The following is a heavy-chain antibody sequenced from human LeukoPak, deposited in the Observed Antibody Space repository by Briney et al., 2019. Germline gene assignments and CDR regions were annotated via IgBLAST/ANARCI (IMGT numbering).Heavy chain of an antibody. CDR2: IVPVLGTT. J-gene: IGHJ4*02. CDR3: ARGPTTGWLSRYYFEY. V-gene: IGHV1-69*13. Sequence: ASVKVSCKASGGTFTSYGISWVRQAPGRGLEWMGGIVPVLGTTNHAQKFQGRVTITADESTSTAYMELSSLRSGDTAVYYCARGPTTGWLSRYYFEYWGQGTLVTVSS. CDR1: GGTFTSYG. D-gene: IGHD1-1*01.